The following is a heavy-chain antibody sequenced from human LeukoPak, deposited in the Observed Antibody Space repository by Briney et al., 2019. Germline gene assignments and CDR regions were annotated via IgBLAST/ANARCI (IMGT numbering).Heavy chain of an antibody. CDR3: ASLPYDSSGYWFDP. CDR2: INPNSGGT. D-gene: IGHD3-22*01. V-gene: IGHV1-2*02. CDR1: GYTFTGYY. Sequence: GSVKVSCKASGYTFTGYYMHWVRQAPGQGLEWMGWINPNSGGTNYAQKFQGRVTMTRDTSISTAYMELSRLRSDDTAVYYCASLPYDSSGYWFDPWGQGTLVTVSS. J-gene: IGHJ5*02.